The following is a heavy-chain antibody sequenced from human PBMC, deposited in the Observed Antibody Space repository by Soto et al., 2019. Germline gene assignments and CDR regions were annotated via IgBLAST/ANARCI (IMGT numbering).Heavy chain of an antibody. D-gene: IGHD2-2*01. CDR2: ISAAGGSA. CDR3: AKPPPYCSSNTCYFPFDS. J-gene: IGHJ5*01. V-gene: IGHV3-23*01. Sequence: GGSLRLSCAASGFTFSNYGMSWVRQAPGKGLEWVSSISAAGGSAYYADPVKGRFTISRDNSKNTLYLQMNSLRAEDTAVYYCAKPPPYCSSNTCYFPFDSWGQGTLVTVSS. CDR1: GFTFSNYG.